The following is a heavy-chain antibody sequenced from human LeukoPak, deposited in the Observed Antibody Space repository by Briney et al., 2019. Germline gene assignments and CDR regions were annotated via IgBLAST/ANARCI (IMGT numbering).Heavy chain of an antibody. D-gene: IGHD6-19*01. CDR3: ARALGAVAGPEDAFDI. J-gene: IGHJ3*02. CDR2: MNPNSANT. V-gene: IGHV1-8*03. CDR1: GYTFTRYN. Sequence: ASVKVSCKASGYTFTRYNINWVRQATGQGLEYMGWMNPNSANTGYAQKLQGRVTITRNTSISTAYMELSSLTSEDTAVYFCARALGAVAGPEDAFDIWGQGTMVTVSS.